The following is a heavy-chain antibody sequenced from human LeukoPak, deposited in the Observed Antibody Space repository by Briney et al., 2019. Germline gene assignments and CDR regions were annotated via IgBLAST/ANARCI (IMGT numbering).Heavy chain of an antibody. V-gene: IGHV1-3*01. CDR3: ARVVRGYSYGTFDY. Sequence: ASVKVSCKASGYTYTSYAMHWVRQAPGHRREGMGWINAGNGNTKYSQKLQGRVTITRDTSASTAYMELSSLRSEDTAVYYCARVVRGYSYGTFDYWGQGTLVTVSS. D-gene: IGHD5-18*01. CDR1: GYTYTSYA. CDR2: INAGNGNT. J-gene: IGHJ4*02.